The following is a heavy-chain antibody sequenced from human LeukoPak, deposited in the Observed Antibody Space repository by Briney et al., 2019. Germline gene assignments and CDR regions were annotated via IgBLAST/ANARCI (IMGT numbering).Heavy chain of an antibody. D-gene: IGHD3-10*01. CDR2: INHSGST. Sequence: PSETLSLTCAVYGGSFSGYYWSWLRQPPGKGLEWIGEINHSGSTNYNPSLKSRVTISVDTSKNQFSLKLSSVTAADTAVYYCARSRYYYGSGSPNWFDPWGQGTLVTVSS. CDR1: GGSFSGYY. V-gene: IGHV4-34*01. J-gene: IGHJ5*02. CDR3: ARSRYYYGSGSPNWFDP.